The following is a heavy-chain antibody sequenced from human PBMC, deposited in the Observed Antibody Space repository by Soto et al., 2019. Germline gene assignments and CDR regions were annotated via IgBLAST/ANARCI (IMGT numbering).Heavy chain of an antibody. CDR2: INSSGGST. CDR1: GYTFTSYY. CDR3: ARDRGIVGDGGGFDY. Sequence: QVQLVQSGAEVKKPGASVKVSCKASGYTFTSYYMHWVRQAPGQGLEWMGIINSSGGSTNYAQKYQARLTMTRDRHRRTVYMELRSVRSEDRAVYYCARDRGIVGDGGGFDYWGQGTLVTVSS. D-gene: IGHD1-26*01. V-gene: IGHV1-46*01. J-gene: IGHJ4*02.